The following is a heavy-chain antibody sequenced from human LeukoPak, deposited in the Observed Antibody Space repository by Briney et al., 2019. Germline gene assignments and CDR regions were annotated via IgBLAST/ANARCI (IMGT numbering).Heavy chain of an antibody. Sequence: GGSLRLSCTASGFTFGDYAMSWVRQAPGKGLEWVGFIRSKAYGGTTEYAASVKGRFTISRDDSKSIAYLQMNSLKTEDTAVYYCTRADSNYDYWGQGTLVTVSS. CDR3: TRADSNYDY. V-gene: IGHV3-49*04. J-gene: IGHJ4*02. CDR2: IRSKAYGGTT. D-gene: IGHD4-11*01. CDR1: GFTFGDYA.